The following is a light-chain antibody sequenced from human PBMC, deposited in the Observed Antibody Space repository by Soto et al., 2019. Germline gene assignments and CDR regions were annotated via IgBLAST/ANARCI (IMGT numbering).Light chain of an antibody. CDR3: QEYNTWPWT. CDR1: QSVSSN. V-gene: IGKV3-15*01. CDR2: GAS. Sequence: EIVMTQSPATLSVSQGERATLPCRASQSVSSNLAWYQHAPGKAPRLVIYGASTRATGIPARFSGSGSGTEFTLTISNLQSEDFAVYYCQEYNTWPWTFGQGTKVDIK. J-gene: IGKJ1*01.